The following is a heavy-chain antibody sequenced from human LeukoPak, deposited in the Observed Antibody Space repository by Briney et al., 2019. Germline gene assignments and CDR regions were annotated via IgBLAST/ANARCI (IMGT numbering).Heavy chain of an antibody. Sequence: GGSLRLSCAASGFTFTTYAMTWVRQAPGKGLEWVSTISGSGGNTNYADSVKGRFTISRDNSKNTLYLQMNSLRAEDTAAYYYGKTGSSLSFDYWGQGTLVTVSS. J-gene: IGHJ4*02. V-gene: IGHV3-23*01. CDR3: GKTGSSLSFDY. CDR1: GFTFTTYA. D-gene: IGHD3-10*01. CDR2: ISGSGGNT.